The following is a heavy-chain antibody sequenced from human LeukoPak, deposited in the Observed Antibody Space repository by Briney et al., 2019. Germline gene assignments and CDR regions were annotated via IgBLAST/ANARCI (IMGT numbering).Heavy chain of an antibody. V-gene: IGHV4-34*01. J-gene: IGHJ4*02. Sequence: SETLSLTCAVYGGSFSGYYWSWIRQPPGKGLEWIGEINHSGSTNYNPSLKSRVTISVDTSKNQFSLKLSSVTAADTAVYYCARGGGGPDYDFWSGYYSAYYFDYWGQGTLVTVSS. CDR3: ARGGGGPDYDFWSGYYSAYYFDY. CDR2: INHSGST. CDR1: GGSFSGYY. D-gene: IGHD3-3*01.